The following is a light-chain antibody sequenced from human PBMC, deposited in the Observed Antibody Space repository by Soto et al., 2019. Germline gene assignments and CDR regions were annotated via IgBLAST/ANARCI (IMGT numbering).Light chain of an antibody. Sequence: QSALTQPASVSGSPGQSITISCTGTSSDVGSHNLVSWYQQHPGQAPKLMIYEVSKRPLGVSARFSASKSGNTASLTIAGIQAEDEADYYCCSYGGSRAVFGGGTQLT. CDR1: SSDVGSHNL. J-gene: IGLJ7*01. V-gene: IGLV2-23*02. CDR2: EVS. CDR3: CSYGGSRAV.